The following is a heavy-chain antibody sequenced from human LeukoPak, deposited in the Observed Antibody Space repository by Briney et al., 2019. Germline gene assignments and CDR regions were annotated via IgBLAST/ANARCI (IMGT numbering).Heavy chain of an antibody. CDR1: GRRISSGGYY. CDR3: ARSSPYYGFDY. CDR2: IYYSGST. J-gene: IGHJ4*02. V-gene: IGHV4-31*03. Sequence: PSQTLYLTPTVAGRRISSGGYYRSSIRQHPGKGLEWIGYIYYSGSTYYNPSLKSRVTISVDTSKNQFSLKLSSVTAADTAVYYCARSSPYYGFDYWGQGTLVTVSS. D-gene: IGHD3-10*01.